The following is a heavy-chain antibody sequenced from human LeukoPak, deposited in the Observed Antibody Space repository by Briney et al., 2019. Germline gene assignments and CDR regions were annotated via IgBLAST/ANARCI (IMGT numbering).Heavy chain of an antibody. CDR1: GFTFSGYS. D-gene: IGHD5-18*01. V-gene: IGHV3-21*01. Sequence: GGSLRLSCAASGFTFSGYSMNWVRQAPGKGLEWVSSISSSSSYIYYADSVKGRFTISRDNAKNSLYLQMNSLRAEDTAVYYCARDIGGYSYGFGPWGQGTLVTVSS. J-gene: IGHJ5*02. CDR2: ISSSSSYI. CDR3: ARDIGGYSYGFGP.